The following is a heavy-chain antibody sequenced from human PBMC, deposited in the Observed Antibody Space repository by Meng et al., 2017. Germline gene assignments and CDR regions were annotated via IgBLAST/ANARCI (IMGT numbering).Heavy chain of an antibody. CDR1: GGSISRYH. D-gene: IGHD3-16*01. CDR2: IYYSGST. V-gene: IGHV4-59*01. J-gene: IGHJ3*02. Sequence: GSLRLSCTVSGGSISRYHWSWIRQPPGKGLEWIGYIYYSGSTNYNPSLKSRVTISVDTSKNQFSLKLSSVTAADTAVYYCARGLDAFDIWGQGTMVTVSS. CDR3: ARGLDAFDI.